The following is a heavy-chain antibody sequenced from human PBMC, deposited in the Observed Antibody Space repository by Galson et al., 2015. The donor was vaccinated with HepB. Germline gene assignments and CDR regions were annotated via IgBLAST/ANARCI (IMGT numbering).Heavy chain of an antibody. V-gene: IGHV3-11*01. CDR1: GFTFSDFY. J-gene: IGHJ3*02. CDR2: ISSSGYTI. CDR3: ARTYYDFWSGVDAFDI. D-gene: IGHD3-3*01. Sequence: SLRLSCAASGFTFSDFYMSWIRQAPGKGLEWVSLISSSGYTIYYADSVKGRFTISRGNAKNSLYLQMNSLRAEDTAVYYCARTYYDFWSGVDAFDIWGQGTVLTVSS.